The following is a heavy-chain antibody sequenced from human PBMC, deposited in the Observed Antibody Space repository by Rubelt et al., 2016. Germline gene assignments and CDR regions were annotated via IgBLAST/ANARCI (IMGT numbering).Heavy chain of an antibody. CDR2: IYYSGST. V-gene: IGHV4-39*01. Sequence: QLQLQESGPGLVKPSETLSLTCTVSGGSISSSSYYWGWIRQPPGKGLEWLGSIYYSGSTYNNPSLKSRVTISADTSKKQISLKLNSVTAADTAVYYCARFRFCSGGSCETDNWGQGTLVTVSS. J-gene: IGHJ4*02. D-gene: IGHD2-15*01. CDR1: GGSISSSSYY. CDR3: ARFRFCSGGSCETDN.